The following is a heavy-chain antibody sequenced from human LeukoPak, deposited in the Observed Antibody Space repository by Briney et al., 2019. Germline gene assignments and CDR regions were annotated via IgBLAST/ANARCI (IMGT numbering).Heavy chain of an antibody. V-gene: IGHV3-53*01. CDR1: GFTFSSSY. D-gene: IGHD3-10*01. Sequence: GGSLRLSCAASGFTFSSSYMSWVRQAPGKGLEWVSVIYSGGSTYYSDSVKGRFTISRDNSKNTLYLQMNSLRAEDTAVYYCARILGGIDYWGQGTLVTVSS. CDR3: ARILGGIDY. J-gene: IGHJ4*02. CDR2: IYSGGST.